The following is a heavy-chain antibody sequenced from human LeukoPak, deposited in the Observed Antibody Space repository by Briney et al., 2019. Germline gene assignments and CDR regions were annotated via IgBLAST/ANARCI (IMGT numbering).Heavy chain of an antibody. V-gene: IGHV3-74*01. CDR2: INSDGSST. CDR3: ATDVPAVTIFGY. D-gene: IGHD2-2*01. J-gene: IGHJ4*02. Sequence: PGRSLRLSCAASGFTFSTYWMHWVRQAPRAGLVWVSLINSDGSSTNYADSVKGRFTISRDNAKNTLYLQMNSLRAEDTAVYYCATDVPAVTIFGYWGQGTLVTVSS. CDR1: GFTFSTYW.